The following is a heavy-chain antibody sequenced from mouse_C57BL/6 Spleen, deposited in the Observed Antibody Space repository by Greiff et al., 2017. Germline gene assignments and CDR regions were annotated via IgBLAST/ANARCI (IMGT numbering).Heavy chain of an antibody. Sequence: EVKLVESGPGLVKPSQSLSLTCSVTGYSITSGYYWNWIRQFPGNKLEWMGYISYDGSNNYNPSLKNRISITRDTSKNQFFLKLNSVTTEDTATYYCARVTFSLGLFAYWGQGTLVTVSA. CDR3: ARVTFSLGLFAY. V-gene: IGHV3-6*01. CDR2: ISYDGSN. J-gene: IGHJ3*01. CDR1: GYSITSGYY. D-gene: IGHD4-1*01.